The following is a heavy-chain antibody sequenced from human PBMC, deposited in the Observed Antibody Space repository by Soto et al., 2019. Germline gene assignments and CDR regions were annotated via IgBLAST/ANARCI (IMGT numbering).Heavy chain of an antibody. CDR2: IYSGGST. V-gene: IGHV3-66*01. CDR1: GFTVSSNY. J-gene: IGHJ4*02. Sequence: EVQLVESGGGLVQPGVSLRLSCAASGFTVSSNYMTWVRQAPGKGLEWVSIIYSGGSTYYADSVKGRFTISRDNSKNILYLHMNSLRAEDTAVYYCARDAYSSSSLGYWGQGALVTFAS. D-gene: IGHD6-13*01. CDR3: ARDAYSSSSLGY.